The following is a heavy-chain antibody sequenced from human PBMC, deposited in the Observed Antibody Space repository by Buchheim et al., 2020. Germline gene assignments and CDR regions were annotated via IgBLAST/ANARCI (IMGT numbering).Heavy chain of an antibody. J-gene: IGHJ6*02. Sequence: QVQLVQSGAEVKKPGASVKVSCKASGYTFTSYYMHWVRQAPGQGLEWMGIINPSGGSTSYAKKFQGRVTMTRDTSTSTVYMELSSLRSEDTAVYYCARELAVDNHYYYYGMDVWGQGTT. CDR1: GYTFTSYY. CDR2: INPSGGST. V-gene: IGHV1-46*01. CDR3: ARELAVDNHYYYYGMDV. D-gene: IGHD6-19*01.